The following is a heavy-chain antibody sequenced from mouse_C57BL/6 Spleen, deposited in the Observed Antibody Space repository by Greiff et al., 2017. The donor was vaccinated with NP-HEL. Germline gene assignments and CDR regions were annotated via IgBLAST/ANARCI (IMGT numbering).Heavy chain of an antibody. V-gene: IGHV3-6*01. Sequence: EVQLVESGPGLVKPSQSLSLTCSVTGYSITSGYYWNWIRQFPGNKLEWMGYISYDGSNNYNPSLKNRISITRDTSKNQFFLKLNSVTTEDTATYYCARVGYGYGYAMDYWGQGTSVTVSS. D-gene: IGHD2-2*01. J-gene: IGHJ4*01. CDR1: GYSITSGYY. CDR3: ARVGYGYGYAMDY. CDR2: ISYDGSN.